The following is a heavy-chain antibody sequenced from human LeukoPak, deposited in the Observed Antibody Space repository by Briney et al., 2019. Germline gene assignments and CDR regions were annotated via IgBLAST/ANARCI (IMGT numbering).Heavy chain of an antibody. V-gene: IGHV3-23*01. CDR1: GFTFNNYA. J-gene: IGHJ2*01. CDR2: ISNSYNT. Sequence: GGSLRLSCAASGFTFNNYAMSWVRQAPGKGLECVSTISNSYNTYYADSVKGRFTISRDNSKNMLYLQMDSLRADDTAIYYCAERAGQQLTYWYIDLWGRGTLVSVSS. D-gene: IGHD6-13*01. CDR3: AERAGQQLTYWYIDL.